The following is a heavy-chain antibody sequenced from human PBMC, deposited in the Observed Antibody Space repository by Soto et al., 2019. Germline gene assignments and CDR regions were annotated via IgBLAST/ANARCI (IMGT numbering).Heavy chain of an antibody. V-gene: IGHV1-46*03. Sequence: GASVKVSCKASGYTFTSYYMHWVRQAPGQGLEWMGIINPSGGSTSYAQKFQGRVTMTRDTSTSTVYMELSSLRSEDTAVYYCARDGVVVAATNSYYYYYMDVWGKGTTVTV. CDR1: GYTFTSYY. D-gene: IGHD2-15*01. CDR2: INPSGGST. J-gene: IGHJ6*03. CDR3: ARDGVVVAATNSYYYYYMDV.